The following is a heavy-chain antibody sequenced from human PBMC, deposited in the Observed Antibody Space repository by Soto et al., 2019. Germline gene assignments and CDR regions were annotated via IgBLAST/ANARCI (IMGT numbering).Heavy chain of an antibody. J-gene: IGHJ4*02. CDR2: IYYSGST. V-gene: IGHV4-30-4*08. CDR3: ARNDYGDTPMGY. Sequence: SLTCTVSGGSISNGPYYWNWVRQHQGKGLEWIGYIYYSGSTYYNPSLKSRVTISVDTSKNQFSLKLSSVTAADTAVYYCARNDYGDTPMGYWGQGTLVTVSS. CDR1: GGSISNGPYY. D-gene: IGHD4-17*01.